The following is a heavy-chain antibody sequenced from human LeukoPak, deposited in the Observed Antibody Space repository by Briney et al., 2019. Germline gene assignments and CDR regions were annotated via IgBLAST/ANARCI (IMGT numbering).Heavy chain of an antibody. CDR3: ARERVRGVIIPPHYYGMDV. V-gene: IGHV3-11*01. CDR1: GFTFSTYA. Sequence: GGSLRLSCEASGFTFSTYAMSWVRQAPGKGLEWVSYISSSGSTIYYADSVKGRFTISRDNAKNSLYLQMNSLRAEDTAVYYCARERVRGVIIPPHYYGMDVWGQGTTVTVSS. D-gene: IGHD3-10*01. CDR2: ISSSGSTI. J-gene: IGHJ6*02.